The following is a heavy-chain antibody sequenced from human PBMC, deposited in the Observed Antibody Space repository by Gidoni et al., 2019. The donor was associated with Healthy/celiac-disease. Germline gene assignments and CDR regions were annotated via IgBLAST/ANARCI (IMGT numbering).Heavy chain of an antibody. J-gene: IGHJ4*02. CDR2: ISSSSSYI. Sequence: EVQLVESGGGLVKPGGSLRLPCAASGFTFSTYSMNWVRQALGKGVEWVSSISSSSSYIYYADSVKGRFTISRDNAKNSLYLQMNILRAEDTAVYYCARVNIVVVPAPSHTIDYWGQGTLVTVSS. CDR1: GFTFSTYS. V-gene: IGHV3-21*01. D-gene: IGHD2-2*01. CDR3: ARVNIVVVPAPSHTIDY.